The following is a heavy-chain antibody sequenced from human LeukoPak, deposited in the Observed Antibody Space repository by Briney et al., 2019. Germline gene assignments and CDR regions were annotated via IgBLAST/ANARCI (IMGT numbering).Heavy chain of an antibody. D-gene: IGHD3-10*02. CDR1: GFTFSNYW. Sequence: GGSLRLSCAASGFTFSNYWMHWVRHAPGKGLVWVSFINPDGSTTNYADSVKGRFTISRDNAKNSLYLQMNSLRAEDTAVYYCAELGITMIGGVWGKGTTVTISS. J-gene: IGHJ6*04. CDR2: INPDGSTT. CDR3: AELGITMIGGV. V-gene: IGHV3-74*01.